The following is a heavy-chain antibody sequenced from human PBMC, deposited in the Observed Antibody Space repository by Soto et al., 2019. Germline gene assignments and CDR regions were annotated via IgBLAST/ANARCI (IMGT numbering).Heavy chain of an antibody. CDR1: GYTFTSYA. V-gene: IGHV1-3*01. CDR2: INAGNGNT. D-gene: IGHD3-3*01. CDR3: ASPARNYDFWSGYSFDI. Sequence: SVKVSCKASGYTFTSYAMHWVRQAPGQRLEWMGWINAGNGNTKYSQRFQGRVTVTRDTSASTAYMELSSLRSEDTAVYYCASPARNYDFWSGYSFDIWGQGTMVTVS. J-gene: IGHJ3*02.